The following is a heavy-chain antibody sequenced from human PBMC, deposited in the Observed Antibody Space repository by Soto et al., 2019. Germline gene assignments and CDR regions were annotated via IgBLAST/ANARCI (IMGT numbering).Heavy chain of an antibody. D-gene: IGHD3-3*01. V-gene: IGHV3-30*18. CDR3: AKDLLGIFGVDPYYYYGMDA. J-gene: IGHJ6*02. CDR2: ISYDGSNK. CDR1: GFTFSSYG. Sequence: LRLSCAASGFTFSSYGMHWVRQAPGKGLEWVAVISYDGSNKCYADSVKGRFTISRDNSKNTLYLQMNSLRTEDTAVYYCAKDLLGIFGVDPYYYYGMDAWGQGTTVTVSS.